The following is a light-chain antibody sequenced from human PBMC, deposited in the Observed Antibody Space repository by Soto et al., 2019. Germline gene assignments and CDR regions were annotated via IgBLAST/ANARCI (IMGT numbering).Light chain of an antibody. CDR2: DVS. J-gene: IGLJ3*02. CDR3: SSYTTSGTVV. V-gene: IGLV2-14*03. CDR1: SSDVGGHNY. Sequence: QSALTQPASVSGSPGQSITISCTGTSSDVGGHNYVSWYQQHPGKAPKLMIYDVSNRPSGVSIRFSGSKSGDTASLTISGLQAEDEADYYCSSYTTSGTVVFGGGTKLTVL.